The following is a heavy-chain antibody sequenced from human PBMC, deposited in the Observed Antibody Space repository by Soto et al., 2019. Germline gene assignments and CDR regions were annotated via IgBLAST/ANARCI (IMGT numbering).Heavy chain of an antibody. V-gene: IGHV4-59*01. CDR2: IYYSGST. CDR3: XXXWGRTFDY. CDR1: GGSISSYY. D-gene: IGHD7-27*01. Sequence: QVQLQESGPGLVKPSETLSLTCTVSGGSISSYYWSWIRQPPGKGLEWIGYIYYSGSTNYNPSLNXXVXXXXXXXXXXXXXXXXXXXXXXTAVXXXXXXWGRTFDYWGQGTLVTVSS. J-gene: IGHJ4*02.